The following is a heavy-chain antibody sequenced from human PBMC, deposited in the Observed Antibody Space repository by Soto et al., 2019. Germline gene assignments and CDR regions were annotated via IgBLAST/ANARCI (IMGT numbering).Heavy chain of an antibody. CDR3: ARVGRYRYYGSGSPAPTHYYMDV. CDR1: GGSFSGYY. D-gene: IGHD3-10*01. J-gene: IGHJ6*03. CDR2: INHSGST. Sequence: QVQLQQWGAGLLKPSEPLSLTCAVYGGSFSGYYWSWIRQPPGKGLEWIGEINHSGSTNYTPSLKSRVTIAVDTSKNQFSLKLSSVTAADTAVYYCARVGRYRYYGSGSPAPTHYYMDVWGKGTTVTVSS. V-gene: IGHV4-34*01.